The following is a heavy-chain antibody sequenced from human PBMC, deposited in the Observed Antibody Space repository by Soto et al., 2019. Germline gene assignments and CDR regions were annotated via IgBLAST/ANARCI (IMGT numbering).Heavy chain of an antibody. CDR1: GGSFSGYY. CDR2: INHSGST. Sequence: PSETLSLTCAVYGGSFSGYYWSWIRQPPGKGLEWIGEINHSGSTNYNPSLKSRVTISVDTSKNQFSLKLSSVTAADTAVYYCARVFSYDSSGSDYWGQGTLVTVSS. D-gene: IGHD3-22*01. CDR3: ARVFSYDSSGSDY. J-gene: IGHJ4*02. V-gene: IGHV4-34*01.